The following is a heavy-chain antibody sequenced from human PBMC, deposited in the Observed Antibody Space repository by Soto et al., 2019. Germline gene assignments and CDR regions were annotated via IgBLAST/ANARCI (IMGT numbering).Heavy chain of an antibody. CDR2: ISYDGSNK. D-gene: IGHD2-21*01. V-gene: IGHV3-30*18. CDR3: AKDLVSWAYYYYYYGMDV. J-gene: IGHJ6*02. Sequence: GGSLRLSCAASGFTFSSYGMHWVRQAPGKGLEWVAVISYDGSNKYYADSVKGRFTISRDNSKNTLYLQMNSLRAEDTAVYYCAKDLVSWAYYYYYYGMDVWGQGTTVTVSS. CDR1: GFTFSSYG.